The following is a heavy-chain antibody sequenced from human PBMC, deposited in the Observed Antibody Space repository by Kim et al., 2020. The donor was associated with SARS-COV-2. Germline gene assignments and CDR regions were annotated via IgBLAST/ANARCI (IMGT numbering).Heavy chain of an antibody. J-gene: IGHJ4*01. Sequence: GGSLRLSCAASGFTFSSYGMHWVRQAPGKGLEWVAVISYDGSNKYYADSVKGRFTISRDNSKNTLYLQMNSLRAEDTAVYYCAKAALYCSGGSCYYFDY. D-gene: IGHD2-15*01. V-gene: IGHV3-30*18. CDR2: ISYDGSNK. CDR3: AKAALYCSGGSCYYFDY. CDR1: GFTFSSYG.